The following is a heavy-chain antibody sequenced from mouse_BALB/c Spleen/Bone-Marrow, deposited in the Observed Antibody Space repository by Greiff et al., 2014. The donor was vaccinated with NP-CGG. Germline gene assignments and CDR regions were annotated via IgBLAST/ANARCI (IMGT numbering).Heavy chain of an antibody. V-gene: IGHV14-3*02. CDR2: IDPANGNT. Sequence: VQLQQPGAELVKPGASVKLSCTASGFNIKDTYMHWVKQRPEQGLEWIGRIDPANGNTKYDPKFQGKATITADTSSNTAYLQLSSLTSEDTAVYYCARYYYGSSYFDYWGRGTTLTVPS. D-gene: IGHD1-1*01. CDR3: ARYYYGSSYFDY. J-gene: IGHJ2*01. CDR1: GFNIKDTY.